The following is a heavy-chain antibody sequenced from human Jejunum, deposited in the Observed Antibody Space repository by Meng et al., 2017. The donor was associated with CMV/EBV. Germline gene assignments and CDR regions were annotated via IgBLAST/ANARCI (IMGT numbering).Heavy chain of an antibody. CDR2: IYTSGST. V-gene: IGHV4-4*07. CDR1: AGSISGYY. Sequence: RVARRVLVKSHETPSLSVFVTAGSISGYYWSWIRQPAGKGLEWIGRIYTSGSTHYNPSLKSRLTMSVDLSNNQISLKLRSVTAADTAVYYCARESGSYYWFDPWGQGTLVTVSS. CDR3: ARESGSYYWFDP. J-gene: IGHJ5*02. D-gene: IGHD1-26*01.